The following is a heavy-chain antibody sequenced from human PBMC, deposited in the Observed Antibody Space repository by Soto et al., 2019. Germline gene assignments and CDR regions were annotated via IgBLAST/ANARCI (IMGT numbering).Heavy chain of an antibody. J-gene: IGHJ5*02. V-gene: IGHV4-59*08. D-gene: IGHD6-19*01. CDR2: IYYSGST. Sequence: SETLSLTCTVSGGSISSYYWRWIRQPPGKGLEWIGYIYYSGSTNYNPSLKSRVTISVDTYKNQFSLKLSSVTAADTAVYYCARLSSGWYVNWFDPWGQGTLVTVS. CDR3: ARLSSGWYVNWFDP. CDR1: GGSISSYY.